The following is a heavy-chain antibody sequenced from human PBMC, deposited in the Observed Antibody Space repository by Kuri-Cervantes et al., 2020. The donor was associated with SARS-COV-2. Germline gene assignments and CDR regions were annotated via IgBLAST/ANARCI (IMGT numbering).Heavy chain of an antibody. Sequence: ASVKVSYKASGYTFTSHAISWVRQAPGQGLEWMGWISAYNGNTNYAQKLQGRVTITTDTSTSTAHMELRSLRSDDTAVYYCARGWMGYYLYYFDYWGQGTLVTVSS. D-gene: IGHD3-3*01. CDR3: ARGWMGYYLYYFDY. CDR2: ISAYNGNT. V-gene: IGHV1-18*01. CDR1: GYTFTSHA. J-gene: IGHJ4*02.